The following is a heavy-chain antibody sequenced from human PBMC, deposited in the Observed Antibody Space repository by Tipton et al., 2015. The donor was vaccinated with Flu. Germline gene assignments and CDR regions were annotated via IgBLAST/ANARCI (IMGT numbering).Heavy chain of an antibody. CDR3: TNYCSGGGCP. Sequence: SLRLSCVASGLTFSDSNIHWVRQASGKGLEWVGRIRTKTENYATTYAASVKGRFTISRDDSKNTAYLQMNSLKTEDTAVYYCTNYCSGGGCPWGQGTLVTVSS. V-gene: IGHV3-73*01. D-gene: IGHD2-15*01. CDR2: IRTKTENYAT. CDR1: GLTFSDSN. J-gene: IGHJ5*02.